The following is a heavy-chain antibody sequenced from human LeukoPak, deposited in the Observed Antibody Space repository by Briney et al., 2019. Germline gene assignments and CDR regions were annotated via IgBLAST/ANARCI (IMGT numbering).Heavy chain of an antibody. CDR2: IYSGGST. D-gene: IGHD2-21*02. Sequence: PGGSLRLSCAASGFTFSTYRMSWVRQAPGKGLEWVSVIYSGGSTYYADSVKGRFTISRDNSKNTLYLQMNSLRAEDTAVYYCARYHCGGDCFAFDIWGQGTMVTVSS. V-gene: IGHV3-53*01. J-gene: IGHJ3*02. CDR1: GFTFSTYR. CDR3: ARYHCGGDCFAFDI.